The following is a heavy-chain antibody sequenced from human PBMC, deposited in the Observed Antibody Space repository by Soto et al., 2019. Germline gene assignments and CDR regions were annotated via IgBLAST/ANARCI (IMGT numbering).Heavy chain of an antibody. V-gene: IGHV1-46*01. CDR2: INPSGGGT. J-gene: IGHJ4*02. CDR3: ARDSTLAY. CDR1: GYTFTSYY. Sequence: QVHLVQSGAEVKNPGAAVKVSCKASGYTFTSYYMHWVRQAPGQGLEWMGIINPSGGGTSDAQKFQGRVTMTGDTSTTTVYMELSSLSSEDTAVYYCARDSTLAYWGQGTLVIVSS.